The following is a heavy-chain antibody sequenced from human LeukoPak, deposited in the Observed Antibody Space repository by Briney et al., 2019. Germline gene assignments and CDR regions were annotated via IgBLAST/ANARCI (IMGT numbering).Heavy chain of an antibody. Sequence: KPCGSLRLSCAASGFIFTDYYMSWVRQAPGKGLEWVSFIDSGSTSTKYADSVKGRFSISRDNAKNTLYLHMNSLRAEDTAVYYCARGPTSAVDYWGQGTLVTDSS. CDR1: GFIFTDYY. CDR3: ARGPTSAVDY. J-gene: IGHJ4*02. CDR2: IDSGSTST. V-gene: IGHV3-11*06.